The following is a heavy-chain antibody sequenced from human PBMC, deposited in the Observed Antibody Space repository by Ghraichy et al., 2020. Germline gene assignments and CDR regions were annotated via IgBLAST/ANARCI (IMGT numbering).Heavy chain of an antibody. CDR1: GGSISSSSYY. CDR2: IYYSGST. D-gene: IGHD2-8*01. J-gene: IGHJ5*02. V-gene: IGHV4-39*01. CDR3: ARQMYPSFWFDP. Sequence: SETLSLTCTVSGGSISSSSYYWGWIRQPPGKGLEWIGSIYYSGSTYYNPSLKSRVTISVDTSKNQFSLKLSSVTAADTAVYYCARQMYPSFWFDPWGQGTLVTVSS.